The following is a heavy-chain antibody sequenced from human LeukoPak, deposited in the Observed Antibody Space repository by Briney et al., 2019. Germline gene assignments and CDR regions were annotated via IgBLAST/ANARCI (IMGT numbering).Heavy chain of an antibody. J-gene: IGHJ4*02. CDR2: ISYDGSNK. Sequence: PGGSLRLSCAASGFTFSSYGMHWVRQAPGKGLEWVAVISYDGSNKYYADSVKGRFTISRDNSKNTLYLRMNSLRAEDTAVYYCAKEQVAGNFRGGLDYWGQGTLVTVSS. CDR3: AKEQVAGNFRGGLDY. V-gene: IGHV3-30*18. D-gene: IGHD6-19*01. CDR1: GFTFSSYG.